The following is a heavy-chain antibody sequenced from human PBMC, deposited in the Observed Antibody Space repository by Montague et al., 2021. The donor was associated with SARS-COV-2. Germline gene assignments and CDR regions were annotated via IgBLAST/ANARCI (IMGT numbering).Heavy chain of an antibody. CDR1: GGSISTYY. D-gene: IGHD5/OR15-5a*01. J-gene: IGHJ6*02. Sequence: SDTLSLTSTVSGGSISTYYWNWIRQFAGKGLEWIGYIDYSGSTNXNPSLQSRVIISVDRSKNQFSLKLNSVTAADTAIYYCARLLYDNTYGMDVWGQGTTVTVSS. V-gene: IGHV4-59*07. CDR3: ARLLYDNTYGMDV. CDR2: IDYSGST.